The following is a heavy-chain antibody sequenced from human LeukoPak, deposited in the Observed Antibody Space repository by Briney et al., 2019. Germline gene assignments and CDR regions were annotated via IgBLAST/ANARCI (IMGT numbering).Heavy chain of an antibody. J-gene: IGHJ6*03. V-gene: IGHV3-74*01. CDR1: GFTFTNYA. CDR3: ARDDMTYYYGSGSSHYYYYYMDV. Sequence: GGSLRLSCAASGFTFTNYAMSWVRQAPGKGLEWVSRINSDGSSTSYADSVKGRFTISRDNAKNTLYLQMNSLRAEDTAVYYCARDDMTYYYGSGSSHYYYYYMDVWGKGTTVTISS. D-gene: IGHD3-10*01. CDR2: INSDGSST.